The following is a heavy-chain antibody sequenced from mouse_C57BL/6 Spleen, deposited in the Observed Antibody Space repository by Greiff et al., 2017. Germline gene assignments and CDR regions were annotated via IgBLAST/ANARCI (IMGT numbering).Heavy chain of an antibody. CDR2: ISSGSSTI. V-gene: IGHV5-17*01. J-gene: IGHJ1*03. Sequence: EVKLVESGGGLVKPGGSLKLSCAASGFTFSDYGMHWVRQAPEKGLEWVAYISSGSSTIYYADTVKGRFTISRDNAKNTLFRQMPSLRSEDTAMYYCARRETYWYFDVWGTGTTVTVSS. CDR1: GFTFSDYG. CDR3: ARRETYWYFDV.